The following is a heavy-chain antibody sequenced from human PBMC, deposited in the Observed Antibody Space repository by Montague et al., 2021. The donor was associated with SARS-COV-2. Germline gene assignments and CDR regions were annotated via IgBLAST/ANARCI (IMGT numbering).Heavy chain of an antibody. V-gene: IGHV3-7*05. D-gene: IGHD3-22*01. CDR1: GFTFSTFW. Sequence: SLRLSCAASGFTFSTFWMTWVRQVPGKGLEWVANIKQDGSEKYYVDSVKGRFTISRDNVKNSLYLQLDSLRAEDTAVYYCARGYDSSGYQYWGQGTLVTASS. CDR3: ARGYDSSGYQY. CDR2: IKQDGSEK. J-gene: IGHJ4*02.